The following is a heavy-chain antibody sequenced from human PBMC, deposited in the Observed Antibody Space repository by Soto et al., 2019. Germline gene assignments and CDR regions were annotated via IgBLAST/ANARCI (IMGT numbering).Heavy chain of an antibody. CDR3: AAGLDHNKVGY. Sequence: QVRLQESGPGLVKPSETLSLTCTVSGGSISPSYWNWVRQPPGKRPEWIGCIYYTGNTHYNPSLRRRGTIARDQSKNRFSLELTSVTAADTAMYFCAAGLDHNKVGYWGQGTLVTVSS. V-gene: IGHV4-59*01. CDR2: IYYTGNT. D-gene: IGHD2-2*03. J-gene: IGHJ4*02. CDR1: GGSISPSY.